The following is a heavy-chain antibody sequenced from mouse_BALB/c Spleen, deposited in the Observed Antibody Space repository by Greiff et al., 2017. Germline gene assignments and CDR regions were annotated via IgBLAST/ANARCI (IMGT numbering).Heavy chain of an antibody. V-gene: IGHV14-3*02. CDR3: ARSFDYEGDY. CDR1: GFNIKDTY. J-gene: IGHJ2*01. Sequence: EVKLVESGAELVKPGASVKLSCTASGFNIKDTYMHWVKQRPEQGLEWIGRIDPANGNTKYDPKFQGKATITADTSSNTAYLQLSSLTSEDTAVYYCARSFDYEGDYGGQGTTLTVA. D-gene: IGHD2-4*01. CDR2: IDPANGNT.